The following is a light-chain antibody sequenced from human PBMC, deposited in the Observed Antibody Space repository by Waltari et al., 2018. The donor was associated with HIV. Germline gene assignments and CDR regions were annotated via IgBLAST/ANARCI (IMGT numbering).Light chain of an antibody. V-gene: IGLV2-11*01. CDR2: DVS. CDR1: SSDVGGYNY. J-gene: IGLJ1*01. CDR3: CSYVGSGYV. Sequence: QSALTQPRSVSGSPGQSVTISCTGTSSDVGGYNYVSWYQQHPGKAPKLMIYDVSKRPSGVPVRFSGSKSGNTASLTISGLQAEDEADYYCCSYVGSGYVFGTGTKVTVL.